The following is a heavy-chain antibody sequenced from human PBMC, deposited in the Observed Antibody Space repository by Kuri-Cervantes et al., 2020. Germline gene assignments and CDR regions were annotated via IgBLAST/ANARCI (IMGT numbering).Heavy chain of an antibody. Sequence: ASVKVSCKASGYTLTSYAMNWVRQAPGQGLEWMGWINTNTGNPTYAQGFTGRFVFSLDTSVSTAYLQISSLKAEDTAVYYCARRPRMYVWGSYRRQYYFDYWGQGTLVTVSS. V-gene: IGHV7-4-1*02. J-gene: IGHJ4*02. D-gene: IGHD3-16*02. CDR2: INTNTGNP. CDR3: ARRPRMYVWGSYRRQYYFDY. CDR1: GYTLTSYA.